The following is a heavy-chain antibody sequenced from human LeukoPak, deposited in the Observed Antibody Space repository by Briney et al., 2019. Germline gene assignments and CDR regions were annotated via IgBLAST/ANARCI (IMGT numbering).Heavy chain of an antibody. CDR3: AREDPYSGSPQ. CDR1: GYSISSGYY. Sequence: PSETLSLTCTVSGYSISSGYYWGWIRQPPGKGLEWIGSIYHSGSTYYNPSLKSRVTISVDTSKNQFSLKLSSVTAADTAVYYCAREDPYSGSPQWGQGTLVTVST. CDR2: IYHSGST. V-gene: IGHV4-38-2*02. J-gene: IGHJ4*02. D-gene: IGHD1-26*01.